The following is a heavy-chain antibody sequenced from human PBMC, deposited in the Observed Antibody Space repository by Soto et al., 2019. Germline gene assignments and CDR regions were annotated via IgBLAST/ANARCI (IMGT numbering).Heavy chain of an antibody. Sequence: PSETLSLTCTVSGGSISSYYWSWIRQPPGKGLEWIGYIYYGGSTNYNPSLKSRVTISVDTSKNQFSLKLSSVTAADTAVYYCARLYRATNPMTTVFDPWGQGTLVTVSS. J-gene: IGHJ5*02. CDR2: IYYGGST. V-gene: IGHV4-59*08. D-gene: IGHD4-17*01. CDR1: GGSISSYY. CDR3: ARLYRATNPMTTVFDP.